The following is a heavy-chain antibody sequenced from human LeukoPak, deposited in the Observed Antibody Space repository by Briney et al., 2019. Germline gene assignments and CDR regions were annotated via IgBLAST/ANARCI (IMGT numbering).Heavy chain of an antibody. J-gene: IGHJ5*02. CDR2: ISSSSSTT. V-gene: IGHV3-48*01. CDR3: ARDRGIPGFLEWLYWFDP. CDR1: GFSFSSSW. Sequence: GGSLRLSCKASGFSFSSSWMHWVRQAPGKGLEWVSYISSSSSTTYYADSVKGRFTISRDNAKNSLYLQMNSLRAEDTAVYYCARDRGIPGFLEWLYWFDPWGQGTLVTVSS. D-gene: IGHD3-3*01.